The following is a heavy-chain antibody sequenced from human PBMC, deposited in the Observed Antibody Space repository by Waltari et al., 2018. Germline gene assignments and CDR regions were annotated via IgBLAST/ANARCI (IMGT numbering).Heavy chain of an antibody. D-gene: IGHD2-15*01. J-gene: IGHJ4*02. CDR3: ARGRKTLRGSGGSCDSE. V-gene: IGHV4-34*01. CDR1: GGSFSGYY. CDR2: INHSGST. Sequence: QVQLQQWGAGLLKPSETLSLTCAVYGGSFSGYYWSWIRQPPGKGLEWIGEINHSGSTDYSPSLNGRVIISVDTSKNQVSLRLSYVTAAETAVYYCARGRKTLRGSGGSCDSEWGQGTLVTVSS.